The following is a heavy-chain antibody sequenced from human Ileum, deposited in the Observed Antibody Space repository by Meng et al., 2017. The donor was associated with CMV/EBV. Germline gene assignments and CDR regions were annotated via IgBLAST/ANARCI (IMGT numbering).Heavy chain of an antibody. D-gene: IGHD6-6*01. CDR2: ISTGSSYI. Sequence: GESLKISCAASGFTFSSYAMNWVRQAPGKGLEWVASISTGSSYIYYADSLKGRFTISRDNAKDSLYLQIDSLRAEDTGVYYCAREVVPGRRMDVWGQGTTVTVSS. CDR1: GFTFSSYA. V-gene: IGHV3-21*01. J-gene: IGHJ6*02. CDR3: AREVVPGRRMDV.